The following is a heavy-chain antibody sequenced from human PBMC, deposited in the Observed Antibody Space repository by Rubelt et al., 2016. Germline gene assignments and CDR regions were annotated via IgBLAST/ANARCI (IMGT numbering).Heavy chain of an antibody. D-gene: IGHD2-21*02. J-gene: IGHJ3*01. CDR1: GFSLTTSGMC. V-gene: IGHV2-70*15. Sequence: QVTMRESGPALMKPTQTLTLTCTFSGFSLTTSGMCVNWIRQPPGKALEWLARIDWDDGKYYNTSLKTRLTISKDTSKSKVVLTMTDMDPKDTATNYCTRSTRSAYCGGDCSGPIDGFDVWGHGTMVIVSS. CDR3: TRSTRSAYCGGDCSGPIDGFDV. CDR2: IDWDDGK.